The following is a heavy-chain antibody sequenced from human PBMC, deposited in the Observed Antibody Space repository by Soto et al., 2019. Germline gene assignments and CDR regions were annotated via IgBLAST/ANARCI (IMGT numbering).Heavy chain of an antibody. CDR3: ARVMVRDYYDSSGYDPGFDY. CDR1: GYTFTSYA. D-gene: IGHD3-22*01. V-gene: IGHV1-3*01. Sequence: ASVKVSCKASGYTFTSYAMHWVRQAPGQRREWMGWINAGNGNTKYSQKFQGRVTITRDTSASTAYMELSSLRSEDTAVYYCARVMVRDYYDSSGYDPGFDYWGQGTLVTVSS. CDR2: INAGNGNT. J-gene: IGHJ4*02.